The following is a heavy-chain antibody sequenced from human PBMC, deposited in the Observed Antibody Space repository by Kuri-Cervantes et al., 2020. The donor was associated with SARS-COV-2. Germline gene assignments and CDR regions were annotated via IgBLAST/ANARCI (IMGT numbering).Heavy chain of an antibody. D-gene: IGHD2-15*01. CDR1: GFTFSSYA. CDR2: ISSSSSYI. Sequence: GESLKISCAASGFTFSSYAMSWVRQAPGKGLEWVSSISSSSSYIYYADSVKGRFTISRDNAKNSLYLQMNSLRAEDTAVYYCARFVVVVAATGGMDVWGQGTTVTVSS. CDR3: ARFVVVVAATGGMDV. V-gene: IGHV3-21*01. J-gene: IGHJ6*02.